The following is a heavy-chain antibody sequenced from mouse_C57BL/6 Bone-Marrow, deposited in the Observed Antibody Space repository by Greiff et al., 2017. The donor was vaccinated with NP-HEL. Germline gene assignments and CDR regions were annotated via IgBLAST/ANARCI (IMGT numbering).Heavy chain of an antibody. D-gene: IGHD2-5*01. CDR3: ARQRGSSNYHIGYAMDY. CDR2: ISNGGGST. V-gene: IGHV5-12*01. J-gene: IGHJ4*01. Sequence: EVQVVESGGGLVQPGGSLKLSCSASGFTFSDYYMYWVRQTPEKRLEWVAYISNGGGSTYYPDTVKGRFTISRDNAKNTLYLQMSRLKSEDTAMYYCARQRGSSNYHIGYAMDYWGQGTSVTVSS. CDR1: GFTFSDYY.